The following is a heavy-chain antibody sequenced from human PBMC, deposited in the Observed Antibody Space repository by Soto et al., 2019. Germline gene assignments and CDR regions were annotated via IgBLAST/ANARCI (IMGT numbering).Heavy chain of an antibody. CDR1: GYTFTSYG. CDR3: ARDTTSWDLYYDYVWGSYRYAPALFDY. CDR2: ISAYNGNT. D-gene: IGHD3-16*02. Sequence: GASVKVSCKASGYTFTSYGISWVRQAPGQGLEWMGWISAYNGNTNYAQKLQGRVTMTTDTSTSTAYMELRSLRSDDTAVYYCARDTTSWDLYYDYVWGSYRYAPALFDYWGQGTLVTVSS. V-gene: IGHV1-18*01. J-gene: IGHJ4*02.